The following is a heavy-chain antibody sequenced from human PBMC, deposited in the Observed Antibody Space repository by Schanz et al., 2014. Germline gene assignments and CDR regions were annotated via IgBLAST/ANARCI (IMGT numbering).Heavy chain of an antibody. CDR2: ISASGGDT. D-gene: IGHD3-10*01. Sequence: EVQLVQSGGGLVQPGGSLRLSCAASEFTFSTDAMSWVRQAPGKGLEWLSVISASGGDTYYADSVRGRFTISRDNSKNTLYLQMNSLRAEDTAVYYCAKDGPGGSGSYSADGGMDVWGQGTTVT. CDR1: EFTFSTDA. J-gene: IGHJ6*02. CDR3: AKDGPGGSGSYSADGGMDV. V-gene: IGHV3-23*04.